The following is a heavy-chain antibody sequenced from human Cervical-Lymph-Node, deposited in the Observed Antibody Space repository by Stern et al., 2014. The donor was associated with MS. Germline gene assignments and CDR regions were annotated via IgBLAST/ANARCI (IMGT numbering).Heavy chain of an antibody. Sequence: VQLVQSGAEVKKPGESLKISCKGSGYSFTANWIAWVRQRPGKGLEWMGIIYPVAPDTRSSPSSQGQFTISADKSISTAYLQWSSLKASDTAMYYCARDYGDYAFDYWGQGTLVTVSS. D-gene: IGHD4-17*01. CDR1: GYSFTANW. J-gene: IGHJ4*02. CDR3: ARDYGDYAFDY. CDR2: IYPVAPDT. V-gene: IGHV5-51*01.